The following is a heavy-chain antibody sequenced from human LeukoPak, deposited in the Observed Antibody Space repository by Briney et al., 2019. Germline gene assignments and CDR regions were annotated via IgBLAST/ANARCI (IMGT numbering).Heavy chain of an antibody. CDR1: GYTFTSYD. J-gene: IGHJ4*02. CDR2: MNPNSGNT. Sequence: ASVKVSCKASGYTFTSYDINWVRQATGQGLEWMGWMNPNSGNTGYAQKFQGRVTITRNTSISTAYMELSSLRSEDTAVYYCARGPRRNYYDSSGYYEPRDYWGQGTLVTVSS. D-gene: IGHD3-22*01. V-gene: IGHV1-8*03. CDR3: ARGPRRNYYDSSGYYEPRDY.